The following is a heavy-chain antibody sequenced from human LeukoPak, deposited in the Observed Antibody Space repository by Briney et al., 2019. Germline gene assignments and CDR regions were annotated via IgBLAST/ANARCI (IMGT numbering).Heavy chain of an antibody. CDR3: ARVAQMPRLFDY. J-gene: IGHJ4*02. V-gene: IGHV1-69*01. CDR1: GGTFSSYA. Sequence: SVKVSCEASGGTFSSYAISWVRQAPGQGLEWMGGIIPIFGTANYAQKFQGRVTITADESTSTAYMELSSLRSEDTAVYYCARVAQMPRLFDYWGQGTLVTVSS. D-gene: IGHD2-2*01. CDR2: IIPIFGTA.